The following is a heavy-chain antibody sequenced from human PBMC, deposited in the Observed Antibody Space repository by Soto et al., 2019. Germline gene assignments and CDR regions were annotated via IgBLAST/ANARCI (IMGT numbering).Heavy chain of an antibody. Sequence: ASVKVSCKASGGTFSSYAISWVRQAPGQGLEWMGGIIPIFGTANYAQKFQGRVTITADESTSTAYMELSSLRSEDTAVYYCARVSGIAAAGTKYYFDYWGQGTLVTAPQ. V-gene: IGHV1-69*13. D-gene: IGHD6-13*01. CDR2: IIPIFGTA. CDR3: ARVSGIAAAGTKYYFDY. CDR1: GGTFSSYA. J-gene: IGHJ4*02.